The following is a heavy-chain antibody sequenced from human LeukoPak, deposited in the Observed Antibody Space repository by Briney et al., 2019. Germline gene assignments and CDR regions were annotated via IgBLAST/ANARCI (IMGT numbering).Heavy chain of an antibody. CDR2: ISYDGSNK. Sequence: PGGSLRLSCAASGFTFSSYAMHWVRQAPGKGLEWVAVISYDGSNKYYADSVKGRFTISRDNSKNTLYLQMNSLRAEDTAVYYCAREGGYTQMPTLWGQGTLVTVSS. D-gene: IGHD3-16*02. CDR1: GFTFSSYA. V-gene: IGHV3-30-3*01. J-gene: IGHJ4*02. CDR3: AREGGYTQMPTL.